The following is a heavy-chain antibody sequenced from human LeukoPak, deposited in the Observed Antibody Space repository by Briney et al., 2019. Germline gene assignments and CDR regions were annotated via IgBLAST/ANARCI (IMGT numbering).Heavy chain of an antibody. D-gene: IGHD3-10*01. Sequence: GGSLRLSCAASGFTFSSYAMHWVRQAPGKGLEWVAVIPYDGSNKYYADSVKGRFTISRDNSKNTLYLQMNSLRAEDTAVYYCARDGRGSGSYYWAYYGMDVWGQGTTVTVSS. V-gene: IGHV3-30*04. CDR1: GFTFSSYA. J-gene: IGHJ6*02. CDR3: ARDGRGSGSYYWAYYGMDV. CDR2: IPYDGSNK.